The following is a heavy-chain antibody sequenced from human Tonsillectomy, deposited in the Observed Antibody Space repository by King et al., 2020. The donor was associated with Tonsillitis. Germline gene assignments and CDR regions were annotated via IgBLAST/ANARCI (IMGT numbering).Heavy chain of an antibody. CDR3: ARGGWGYGDEIYYFDY. CDR1: GYTFTGYY. D-gene: IGHD4-17*01. V-gene: IGHV1-2*02. J-gene: IGHJ4*02. CDR2: INPNSGGT. Sequence: QLVQSGAEVKKPGASVKVSCKASGYTFTGYYMHWVRQAPGQGLEWMGWINPNSGGTNYAPKFQGRVTMTWDTSITTAYMELSRVKSDDTAVYYCARGGWGYGDEIYYFDYWGQGTLVTVSS.